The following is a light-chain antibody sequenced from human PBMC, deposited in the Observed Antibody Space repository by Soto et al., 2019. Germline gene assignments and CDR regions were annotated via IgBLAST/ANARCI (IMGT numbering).Light chain of an antibody. CDR1: SSDVGYYDN. CDR3: SSYAGSTNVV. Sequence: QSALAQPPSASGFPGQSVTISCTGTSSDVGYYDNVSWYQQHPGKAPKLVIYEVTKRPSGVPERVSASKSGNTASLTVSGLRAEDEADYFCSSYAGSTNVVFGSGTKVTVL. V-gene: IGLV2-8*01. J-gene: IGLJ1*01. CDR2: EVT.